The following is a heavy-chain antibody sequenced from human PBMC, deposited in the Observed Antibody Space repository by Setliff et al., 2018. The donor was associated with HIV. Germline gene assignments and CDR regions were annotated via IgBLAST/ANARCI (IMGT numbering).Heavy chain of an antibody. CDR1: GDSISTYC. V-gene: IGHV4-4*09. J-gene: IGHJ3*02. CDR3: ARHSDFWSEDAFDI. Sequence: PSETLSLTCTVSGDSISTYCWIWIRQPPGKGLEWIGNIYTSGSTKYNPSLKSRVTILVDPSKNQFSLRLSSVTAADTAVYYCARHSDFWSEDAFDIWGQGTMVTVSS. D-gene: IGHD3-3*01. CDR2: IYTSGST.